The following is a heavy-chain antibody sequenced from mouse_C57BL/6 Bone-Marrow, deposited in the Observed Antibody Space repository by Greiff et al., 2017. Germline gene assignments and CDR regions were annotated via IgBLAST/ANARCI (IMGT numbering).Heavy chain of an antibody. CDR3: ARAHYGSFAY. CDR2: INPGSGGT. Sequence: VKLQQSGAELVRPGTSVKVSCKASGYAFTNYLIEWVKQRPGQGLEWIGVINPGSGGTNYNEKFKGKATLTADKSSSTAYMQLSSLTSEDSAVXICARAHYGSFAYWGQGTLVTVSA. CDR1: GYAFTNYL. J-gene: IGHJ3*01. D-gene: IGHD1-1*01. V-gene: IGHV1-54*01.